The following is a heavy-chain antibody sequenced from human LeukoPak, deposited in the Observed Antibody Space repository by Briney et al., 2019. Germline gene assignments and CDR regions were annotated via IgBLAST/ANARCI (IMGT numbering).Heavy chain of an antibody. J-gene: IGHJ4*02. D-gene: IGHD5-24*01. V-gene: IGHV4-34*01. CDR2: INHSGST. CDR1: GGSFIGYY. CDR3: ARGQGVEMATIGSDY. Sequence: SETLSLTCAVYGGSFIGYYWSWIRQPPGKGLEWIGEINHSGSTNYNPSLKSRVTISVDTSKNQFSLKLSSVTAADTAVYYCARGQGVEMATIGSDYWGQGPLVTVSS.